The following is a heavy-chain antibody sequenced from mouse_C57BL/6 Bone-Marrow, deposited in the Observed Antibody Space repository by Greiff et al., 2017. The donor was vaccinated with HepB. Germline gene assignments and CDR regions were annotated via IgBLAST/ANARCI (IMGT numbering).Heavy chain of an antibody. CDR3: ARAPIYYYGPYFDY. D-gene: IGHD1-1*01. CDR1: GFTFSDYY. V-gene: IGHV5-16*01. CDR2: INYDGSST. J-gene: IGHJ2*01. Sequence: EVMLVESEGGLVQPGSSMKLSCTASGFTFSDYYMAWVRQVPEKGLEWVANINYDGSSTYYLDSLTSRFIISRDTAKNILYLQMSRLKSEDTATYYSARAPIYYYGPYFDYWGQGTTLTVSS.